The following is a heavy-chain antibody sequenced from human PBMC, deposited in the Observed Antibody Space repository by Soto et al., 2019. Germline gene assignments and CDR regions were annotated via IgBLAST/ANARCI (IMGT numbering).Heavy chain of an antibody. CDR1: GFTFSSYG. J-gene: IGHJ4*02. D-gene: IGHD3-9*01. V-gene: IGHV3-30*18. Sequence: PGGSLRLSCAASGFTFSSYGMHWARQAPGKGLEWVAVISYDGSNKYYADSVKGRFTISRDNSKNTLYLQMNSLRAEDTAVYYCAKSPTYYDILAGYLTTLPGGQGTLVTVSS. CDR2: ISYDGSNK. CDR3: AKSPTYYDILAGYLTTLP.